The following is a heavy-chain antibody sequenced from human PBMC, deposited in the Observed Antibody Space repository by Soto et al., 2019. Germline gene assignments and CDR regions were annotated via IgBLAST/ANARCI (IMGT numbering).Heavy chain of an antibody. CDR3: ASEMVRGVIPPQEYGMDV. CDR1: GGSFSGYY. V-gene: IGHV4-34*01. J-gene: IGHJ6*02. CDR2: INHSGST. Sequence: PSETLSLTCAVYGGSFSGYYWSWIRQPPGKGLEWIGEINHSGSTNYNPSLKSRVTISVDTSKNQFSLKLSSVTAADTAVYYCASEMVRGVIPPQEYGMDVWGQGTTVTVSS. D-gene: IGHD3-10*01.